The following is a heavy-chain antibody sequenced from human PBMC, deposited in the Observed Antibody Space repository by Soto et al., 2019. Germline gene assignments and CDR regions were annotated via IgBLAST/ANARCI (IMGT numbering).Heavy chain of an antibody. Sequence: LGESLKIACTGSGYSFTSYCIGWVRQMPGKGLEWMGIIYPGDSDTRYSPSFQGQVTISADKSISTAYLQWIRLKASDTAMYYCARFEAVTTADVGGQGTTVTVSS. V-gene: IGHV5-51*01. J-gene: IGHJ6*02. D-gene: IGHD4-4*01. CDR1: GYSFTSYC. CDR3: ARFEAVTTADV. CDR2: IYPGDSDT.